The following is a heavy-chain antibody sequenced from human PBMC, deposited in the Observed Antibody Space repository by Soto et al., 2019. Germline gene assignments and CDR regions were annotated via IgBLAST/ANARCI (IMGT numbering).Heavy chain of an antibody. D-gene: IGHD3-10*01. V-gene: IGHV4-34*01. J-gene: IGHJ6*02. Sequence: SETLSLTCAVYGGSFSGYYWSWIRQPPGKGLEWIGTISYSGSTYYNPSLNGRVIISSDTSKNQFSLKLSSLTAADTAVYYCSRRYSFGSGKYGVDVWGQGTMVTVSS. CDR1: GGSFSGYY. CDR2: ISYSGST. CDR3: SRRYSFGSGKYGVDV.